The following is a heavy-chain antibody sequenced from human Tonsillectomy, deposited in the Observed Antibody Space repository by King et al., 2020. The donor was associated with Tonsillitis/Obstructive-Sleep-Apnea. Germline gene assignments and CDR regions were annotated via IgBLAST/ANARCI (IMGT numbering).Heavy chain of an antibody. CDR1: GGSISNSDYY. Sequence: VQLQESGPGLVKPSQTLSLTCTVSGGSISNSDYYWSWIRQHPGKSLEWIGHIYYSGTTYYNPSLKSRVTISVDTSKNQFSLKLSSVTAADTAVYYCARVVGASPSFDYWGQGALVTVSS. D-gene: IGHD1-26*01. CDR2: IYYSGTT. CDR3: ARVVGASPSFDY. J-gene: IGHJ4*02. V-gene: IGHV4-31*03.